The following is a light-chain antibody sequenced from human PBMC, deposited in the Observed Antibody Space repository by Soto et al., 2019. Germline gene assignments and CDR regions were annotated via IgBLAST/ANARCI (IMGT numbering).Light chain of an antibody. Sequence: QTVVTQEPSFSVSPGGTVTLTCGLTSGSVSTNYYPSWYQQTPGQAPRTLIYSTNIRSSGVPDRFSGSILGNKAALTITGAEADDESDYRCMLYMGGGLVVFGGGTKLTVL. CDR3: MLYMGGGLVV. V-gene: IGLV8-61*01. CDR2: STN. CDR1: SGSVSTNYY. J-gene: IGLJ2*01.